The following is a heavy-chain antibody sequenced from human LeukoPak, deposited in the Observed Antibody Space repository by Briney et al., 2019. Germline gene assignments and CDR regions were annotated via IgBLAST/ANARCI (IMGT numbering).Heavy chain of an antibody. J-gene: IGHJ3*02. D-gene: IGHD7-27*01. Sequence: KTGGSLRLSCAASGFTVSSNYMSWVRQPPGKGLEWIGEIYHSGSTNYNPSLKSRVTISVDKSKNQFSLKLTSVTAADTAVYYCARDPLTGASPDAFAIWGQGTMVSVSS. CDR1: GFTVSSNY. CDR3: ARDPLTGASPDAFAI. CDR2: IYHSGST. V-gene: IGHV4-4*02.